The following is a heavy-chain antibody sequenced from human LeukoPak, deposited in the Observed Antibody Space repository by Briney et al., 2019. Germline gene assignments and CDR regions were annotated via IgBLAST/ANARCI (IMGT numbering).Heavy chain of an antibody. CDR3: AKDGYCSSTSCYPLIDY. D-gene: IGHD2-2*01. CDR1: GFTFSSYA. CDR2: ISGSGGST. V-gene: IGHV3-23*01. J-gene: IGHJ4*02. Sequence: GGSLRLSCAASGFTFSSYAMSWVRQAPGKGQEWVSGISGSGGSTYYEDCEKGRFIICRDNSKNTLYLQMNSLIAEDTAVYYCAKDGYCSSTSCYPLIDYWGQGTLVTVSS.